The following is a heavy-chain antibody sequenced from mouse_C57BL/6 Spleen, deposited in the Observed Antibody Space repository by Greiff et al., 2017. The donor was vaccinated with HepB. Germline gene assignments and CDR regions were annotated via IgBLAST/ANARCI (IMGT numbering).Heavy chain of an antibody. CDR1: GYTFTSYW. D-gene: IGHD1-1*01. J-gene: IGHJ4*01. CDR3: ARHYYGSSYLYAMDY. V-gene: IGHV1-50*01. CDR2: IDPSDSYT. Sequence: QVQLQQPGAELVKPGASVKLSCKASGYTFTSYWMQWVKQRPGQGLEWIGEIDPSDSYTNYNQKFKGKATLTVDTSSSTAYMQLSSLTSEDSAVYYCARHYYGSSYLYAMDYWGQGTSVTVSS.